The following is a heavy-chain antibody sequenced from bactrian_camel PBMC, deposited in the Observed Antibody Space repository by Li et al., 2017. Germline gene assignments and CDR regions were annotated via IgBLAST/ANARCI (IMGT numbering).Heavy chain of an antibody. V-gene: IGHV3S54*01. J-gene: IGHJ4*01. CDR2: IYTGGSGST. D-gene: IGHD4*01. CDR3: AANVDFSEYDTPPEYHY. Sequence: HVQLVESGGGSVQAGGSLRLSCKPSGWTYCMGWFRQAPGNEREGVATIYTGGSGSTFYADSVKGRFTMSRDTAKNTVYLLMKSLESEDTALYYCAANVDFSEYDTPPEYHYWGQGTQVTVS. CDR1: GWTYCM.